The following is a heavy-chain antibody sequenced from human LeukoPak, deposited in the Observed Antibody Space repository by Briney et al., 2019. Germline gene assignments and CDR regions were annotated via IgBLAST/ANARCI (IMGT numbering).Heavy chain of an antibody. J-gene: IGHJ1*01. Sequence: GGSLRLSCGASGFIFSNYWMSWVRQAPGKGLEWVANIRQDGSEKNYVDSVKGRFTISRENAKNSVFLQMNSLRAEDTAVYYCARSITSLGVGNFHQWGQGTLVTVSS. V-gene: IGHV3-7*05. D-gene: IGHD3-3*01. CDR3: ARSITSLGVGNFHQ. CDR1: GFIFSNYW. CDR2: IRQDGSEK.